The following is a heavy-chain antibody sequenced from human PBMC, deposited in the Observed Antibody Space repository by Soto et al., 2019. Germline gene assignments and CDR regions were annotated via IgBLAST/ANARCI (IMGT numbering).Heavy chain of an antibody. Sequence: EEQLVESGGGLVQPGGSLRLSCAASGFTFSSYEMNWVRQAPGMGLEWISYIGGSGGTKYSADSVKGRFTISRDNAQNSLYLPMNSLRAEDTAVYYCARDRGGDVGQFLFPDGFDLWGQGTMVTVSS. V-gene: IGHV3-48*03. D-gene: IGHD3-10*01. J-gene: IGHJ3*01. CDR1: GFTFSSYE. CDR3: ARDRGGDVGQFLFPDGFDL. CDR2: IGGSGGTK.